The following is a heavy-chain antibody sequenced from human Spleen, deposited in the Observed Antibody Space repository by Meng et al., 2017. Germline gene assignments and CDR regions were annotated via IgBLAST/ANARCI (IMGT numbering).Heavy chain of an antibody. V-gene: IGHV4-38-2*02. CDR1: GYSITGSYN. CDR3: ARDLLYSSFDY. D-gene: IGHD6-13*01. J-gene: IGHJ4*02. CDR2: IYQSGST. Sequence: SETLSLPCAVSGYSITGSYNWGWIRQSPGKGREWIGSIYQSGSTYYNPSLKSRVTMSADTSKNQFSLKLSSVTAADTAVYYCARDLLYSSFDYWGQGTLVTVSS.